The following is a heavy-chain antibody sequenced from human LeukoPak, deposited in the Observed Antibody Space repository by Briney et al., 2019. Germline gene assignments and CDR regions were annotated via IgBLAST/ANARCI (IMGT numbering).Heavy chain of an antibody. V-gene: IGHV3-23*01. CDR2: ISGSGGST. D-gene: IGHD2-15*01. Sequence: GGSLRLSCAASGFTFSSYAMIWVRQAPGKGLEWVSAISGSGGSTYYADSVKGRFTISRDNSKNTLYLQMNSLRAEDTAVYYCAKDRVVVAATLPDAFDIWGQGTMVTVSS. CDR1: GFTFSSYA. J-gene: IGHJ3*02. CDR3: AKDRVVVAATLPDAFDI.